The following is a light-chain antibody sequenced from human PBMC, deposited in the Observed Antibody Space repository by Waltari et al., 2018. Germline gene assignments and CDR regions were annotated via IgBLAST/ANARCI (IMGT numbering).Light chain of an antibody. V-gene: IGLV2-23*02. CDR2: EVF. CDR3: CSYAGRGTYV. CDR1: TSDVGSYDL. Sequence: QSALTQPASVSGTPGQSITISCSGTTSDVGSYDLVYWYQQHPGEAPKLLICEVFKRPPDPSSRFSGAKTGSTASLTISGLQPEDEADYYCCSYAGRGTYVFGSGTKVTVL. J-gene: IGLJ1*01.